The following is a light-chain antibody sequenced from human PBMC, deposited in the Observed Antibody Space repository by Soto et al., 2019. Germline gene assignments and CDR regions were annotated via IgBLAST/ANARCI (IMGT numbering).Light chain of an antibody. CDR1: QSVSSN. V-gene: IGKV3-15*01. CDR3: QQYNNWAPWT. Sequence: MTQSPSTLSVSPGERATLSCRASQSVSSNLAWYQQKPGQAPRLLVYGASTRATDTPARFSGSGSGTEFTLTISSLQSEDFAVYYCQQYNNWAPWTFGQGTKVDIK. J-gene: IGKJ1*01. CDR2: GAS.